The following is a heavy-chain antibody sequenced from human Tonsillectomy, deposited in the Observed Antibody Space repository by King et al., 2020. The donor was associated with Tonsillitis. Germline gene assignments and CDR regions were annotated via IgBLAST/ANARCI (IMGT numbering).Heavy chain of an antibody. CDR2: INHSGST. CDR3: ARGRYLGSTSCAGY. V-gene: IGHV4-34*01. D-gene: IGHD2-2*01. Sequence: VQLQQWGAGLLKPSETLSLTCAVYGGSFSGYYWSWIRQPPGKGLEWIGEINHSGSTNYNPSLKSRVTISVDTSKNQFSLKLISVTAADTAVYYCARGRYLGSTSCAGYWGQGTLVTVSS. CDR1: GGSFSGYY. J-gene: IGHJ4*02.